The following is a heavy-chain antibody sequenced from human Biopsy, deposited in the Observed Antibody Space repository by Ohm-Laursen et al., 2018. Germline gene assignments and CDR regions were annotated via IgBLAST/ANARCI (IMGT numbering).Heavy chain of an antibody. J-gene: IGHJ3*02. CDR1: GFIFDDYA. Sequence: SRRLSCTAPGFIFDDYAMHWVRQAPGKGLEWVSGISWNSVGIGYADSVKGRFTISRDNAKNFLYLQMNNLRPEDTALYYCAKIHCSGGSCYPNAFDMRGHGTRVTVS. CDR2: ISWNSVGI. D-gene: IGHD2-15*01. CDR3: AKIHCSGGSCYPNAFDM. V-gene: IGHV3-9*01.